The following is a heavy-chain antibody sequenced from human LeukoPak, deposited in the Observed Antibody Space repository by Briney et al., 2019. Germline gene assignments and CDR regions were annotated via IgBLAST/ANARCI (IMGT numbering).Heavy chain of an antibody. CDR1: GGSISSYY. J-gene: IGHJ6*03. V-gene: IGHV4-59*01. CDR2: IYYSGST. CDR3: ARVRKVSYYYYMDV. D-gene: IGHD4-11*01. Sequence: SETLSLTCTVSGGSISSYYWSWIRQPPGKGLEWIGYIYYSGSTNYNPPLKSRVTISVDTSKNQFSLKLSSVTAADTAVYYCARVRKVSYYYYMDVWGKGTTVTVSS.